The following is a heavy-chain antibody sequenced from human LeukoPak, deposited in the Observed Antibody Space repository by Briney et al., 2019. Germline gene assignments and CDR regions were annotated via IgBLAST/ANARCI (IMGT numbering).Heavy chain of an antibody. CDR3: VRDSSESGRLDS. CDR1: GFIFSNYA. CDR2: ISYEGSNE. V-gene: IGHV3-30*04. Sequence: GRSLRLSCTTSGFIFSNYAMHWVRQAPGKGMGWVAVISYEGSNEDYGDYVRGRFTISRDNSKDTLYLQMNSLRLEDTAVYYCVRDSSESGRLDSWGQGTLVTVSS. D-gene: IGHD3-10*01. J-gene: IGHJ4*02.